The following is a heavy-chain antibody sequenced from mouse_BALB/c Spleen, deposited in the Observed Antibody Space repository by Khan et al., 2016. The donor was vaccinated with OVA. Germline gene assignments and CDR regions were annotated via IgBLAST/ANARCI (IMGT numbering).Heavy chain of an antibody. Sequence: EVELVESGGNLVQPGGSRKLSCAASGFTFSGFGMHWVRQAPEKGLEWVAYISSGSSTIYYADTVKGRFTISRDNPKNTMFLQMTSLRSEDTAIYYGARRRIFDGYYGGPRDYWGQGTSVTVSS. CDR2: ISSGSSTI. CDR3: ARRRIFDGYYGGPRDY. V-gene: IGHV5-17*02. D-gene: IGHD2-3*01. J-gene: IGHJ4*01. CDR1: GFTFSGFG.